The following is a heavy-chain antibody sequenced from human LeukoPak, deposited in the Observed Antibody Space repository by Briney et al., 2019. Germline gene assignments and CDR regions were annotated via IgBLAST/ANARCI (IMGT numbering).Heavy chain of an antibody. D-gene: IGHD6-19*01. V-gene: IGHV4-4*07. J-gene: IGHJ5*02. Sequence: SETLSLTCTVSGGSISSYYWSWIRQPAGKGLEWIGRICTSGSTNYNPSLKSRVTMSVDTSKNQFSLKLSSVTAADTAVYYCARGGHGGIAVAGWFDPWGQGTLVTVSS. CDR2: ICTSGST. CDR3: ARGGHGGIAVAGWFDP. CDR1: GGSISSYY.